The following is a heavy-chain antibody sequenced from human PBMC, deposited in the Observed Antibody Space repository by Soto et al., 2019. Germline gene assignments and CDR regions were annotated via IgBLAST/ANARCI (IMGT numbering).Heavy chain of an antibody. Sequence: GGSMRLSCTASGFTFGDYAMSWFRQAPGKGLEWVGFIRSKAYGGTTEYAASVKGRFTISRDDSKSIAYLQMNSLKTEDTAVYYCTRESSSPSSSWRSYYYGMDVWGQGTTVTVSS. CDR2: IRSKAYGGTT. CDR1: GFTFGDYA. V-gene: IGHV3-49*03. D-gene: IGHD6-13*01. J-gene: IGHJ6*02. CDR3: TRESSSPSSSWRSYYYGMDV.